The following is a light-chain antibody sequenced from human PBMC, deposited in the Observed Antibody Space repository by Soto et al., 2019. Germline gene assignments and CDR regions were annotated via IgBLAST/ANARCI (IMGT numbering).Light chain of an antibody. J-gene: IGKJ5*01. Sequence: EIVLTQSPATLSLSPGERATLSCRASQSVSSYLAWYQQKPGQAPRLLIYDASNRATGIPARFSGSGSGTDFTLTISSLEPEDFAIYYCQQFIHLPLTFGRGTRLDIK. CDR1: QSVSSY. CDR2: DAS. V-gene: IGKV3-11*01. CDR3: QQFIHLPLT.